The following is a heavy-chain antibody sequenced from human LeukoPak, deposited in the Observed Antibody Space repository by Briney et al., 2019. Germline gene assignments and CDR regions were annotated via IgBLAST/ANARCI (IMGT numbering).Heavy chain of an antibody. CDR2: IYSGGST. D-gene: IGHD4-17*01. CDR3: ARAGTTVTIAAGAYYYYGMDV. V-gene: IGHV3-66*01. CDR1: GFTVSSNY. Sequence: PGGPLRLSCAASGFTVSSNYMSWVRQAPGKGLEWVSVIYSGGSTYYADSVKGRFTISRDNSKNTLYLQMNSLRAEDTAVYYCARAGTTVTIAAGAYYYYGMDVWGQGTTVTVSS. J-gene: IGHJ6*02.